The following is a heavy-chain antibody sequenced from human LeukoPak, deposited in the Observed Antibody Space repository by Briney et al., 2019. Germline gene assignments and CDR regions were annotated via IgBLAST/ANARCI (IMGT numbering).Heavy chain of an antibody. J-gene: IGHJ4*02. D-gene: IGHD6-13*01. CDR3: AKESIAAAGSFDY. CDR2: ISWNSGSI. V-gene: IGHV3-9*03. Sequence: GRSLRLSCAASGFTFDDYAMHWVRHAPGKGLGWVSGISWNSGSIGYADSVKGRFTISRDNAKNSLYLQMNSLRAEDMALYYCAKESIAAAGSFDYWGQGTLVTVSS. CDR1: GFTFDDYA.